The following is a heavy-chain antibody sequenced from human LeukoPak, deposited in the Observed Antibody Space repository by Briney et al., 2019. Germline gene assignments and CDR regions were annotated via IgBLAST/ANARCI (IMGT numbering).Heavy chain of an antibody. CDR1: GFTFSSYS. V-gene: IGHV3-21*01. CDR2: ISSSSSYI. J-gene: IGHJ3*02. Sequence: GGSLRLSCAASGFTFSSYSMNWVRQAPGKGLEWVSSISSSSSYIYYADSVRGRFTISRDNAKNSLYLQMNSLRAEDTAVYYCAREIRDAFDIWGQGTMVTVSS. CDR3: AREIRDAFDI.